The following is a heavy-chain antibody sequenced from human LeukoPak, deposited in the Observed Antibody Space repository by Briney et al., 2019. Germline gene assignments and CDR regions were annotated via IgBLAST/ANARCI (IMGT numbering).Heavy chain of an antibody. D-gene: IGHD3-10*01. CDR3: ARPMVRGVIITRALAY. CDR2: INHSGST. V-gene: IGHV4-34*01. J-gene: IGHJ4*02. CDR1: GGSFSGYY. Sequence: SETLSLTCAVYGGSFSGYYWSWIRQPPGKGLEWIGEINHSGSTNYNPSPKSRVTRSVDTSKNQFSLKLSSVTAADTAVYYCARPMVRGVIITRALAYWGQGTLVTVSS.